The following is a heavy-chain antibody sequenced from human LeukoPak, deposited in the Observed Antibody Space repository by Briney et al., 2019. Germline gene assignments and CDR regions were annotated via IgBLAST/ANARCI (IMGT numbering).Heavy chain of an antibody. Sequence: GGSLSLSCAGSGFTFRSYAMSWVRQATGKGLECVSDISCSCGPTYYAGAVEGRFTISRDNSKNTLYLQMNSLRAEDTAIYYCAKNGDRGAYCSGGSCYPYYYYYIDVWGKGTTVTISS. D-gene: IGHD2-15*01. J-gene: IGHJ6*03. CDR2: ISCSCGPT. CDR1: GFTFRSYA. CDR3: AKNGDRGAYCSGGSCYPYYYYYIDV. V-gene: IGHV3-23*01.